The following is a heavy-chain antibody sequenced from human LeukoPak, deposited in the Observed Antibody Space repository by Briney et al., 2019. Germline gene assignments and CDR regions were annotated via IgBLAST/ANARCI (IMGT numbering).Heavy chain of an antibody. CDR3: VRDSDRRSDY. Sequence: GGSLRLSCAVSGITFSTLAVSWVRQAPGKGLEWVSTISKSGGSTYYEDSVKGRFTVSRDNSQDRLYLQMNSLRAEDTAVYYCVRDSDRRSDYWGQGTLVTVSS. D-gene: IGHD3-22*01. J-gene: IGHJ4*02. V-gene: IGHV3-23*01. CDR2: ISKSGGST. CDR1: GITFSTLA.